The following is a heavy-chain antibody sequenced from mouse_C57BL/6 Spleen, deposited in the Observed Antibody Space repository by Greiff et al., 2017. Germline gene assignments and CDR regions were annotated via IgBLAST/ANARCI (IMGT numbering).Heavy chain of an antibody. J-gene: IGHJ1*03. V-gene: IGHV1-82*01. CDR1: GYAFSSSW. Sequence: QVQLQQSAPELVKPGASVKISCKASGYAFSSSWMNWVKQRPGKGLEWIGRIYPGDGDTNYNGKLKGKATLTADKSYSTAYMQLSSLTSEDAAVYFCARGNYGSSLGYFDVWGTGTTVTVSS. CDR2: IYPGDGDT. CDR3: ARGNYGSSLGYFDV. D-gene: IGHD1-1*01.